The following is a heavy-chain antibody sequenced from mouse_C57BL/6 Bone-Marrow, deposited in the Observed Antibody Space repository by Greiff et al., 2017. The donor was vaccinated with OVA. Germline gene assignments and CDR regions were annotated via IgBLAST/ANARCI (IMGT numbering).Heavy chain of an antibody. V-gene: IGHV5-4*01. CDR2: ISDGGSYT. Sequence: EVQGVESGGGLVKPGGSLKLSCAASGFTFSSYAMSWVRQTPEKRLEWVATISDGGSYTYYPDNVKGRFTISRDNAKNNLYLQMSHLKSEDTAMYYCARDEDDYPFAYWGQGTLVTVSA. CDR3: ARDEDDYPFAY. J-gene: IGHJ3*01. D-gene: IGHD2-4*01. CDR1: GFTFSSYA.